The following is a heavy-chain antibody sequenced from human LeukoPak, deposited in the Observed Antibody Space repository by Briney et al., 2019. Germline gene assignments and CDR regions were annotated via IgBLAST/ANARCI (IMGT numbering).Heavy chain of an antibody. CDR3: ARGGTFGDYRASGDH. V-gene: IGHV3-7*03. J-gene: IGHJ4*02. CDR2: IKQDGSQK. CDR1: GFTFSTYW. Sequence: GSLRLSCEASGFTFSTYWMKWVRQAPGKGLEWVANIKQDGSQKYYVDSVKGRFIISRDNAKNSLYLQMNSVRAEDTAVYYCARGGTFGDYRASGDHWGQGALVTVSS. D-gene: IGHD2-21*02.